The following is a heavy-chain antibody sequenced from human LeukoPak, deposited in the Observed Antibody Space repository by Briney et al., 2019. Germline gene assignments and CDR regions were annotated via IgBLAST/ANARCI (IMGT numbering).Heavy chain of an antibody. D-gene: IGHD3-3*01. CDR2: ICASCSST. CDR1: GFTFSSYA. V-gene: IGHV3-23*01. J-gene: IGHJ4*02. Sequence: GGSLRLSCAASGFTFSSYAMNWVRQAPGKGLEWVTFICASCSSTHYADSVKGRFTISRDNSNNTLYLQINSLRAEDTAAYYCAKGAQYDFWSGYTLEYFDVWGKGTLVTVSS. CDR3: AKGAQYDFWSGYTLEYFDV.